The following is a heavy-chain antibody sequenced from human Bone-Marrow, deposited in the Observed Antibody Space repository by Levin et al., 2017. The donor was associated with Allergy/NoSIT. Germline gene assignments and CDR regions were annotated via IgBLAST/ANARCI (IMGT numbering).Heavy chain of an antibody. J-gene: IGHJ6*03. D-gene: IGHD2-15*01. V-gene: IGHV4-31*03. CDR2: IYYSGST. Sequence: NSSETLSLTCTVSGGSISSGGYYWSWIRQHPGKGLEWIGYIYYSGSTYYNPSLKSRVTISVDTSKNQFSLKLSSVTAADTAVYYCARGDLGTPYRYCSGGSCYQGFYMDVWGKGTTVTVSS. CDR3: ARGDLGTPYRYCSGGSCYQGFYMDV. CDR1: GGSISSGGYY.